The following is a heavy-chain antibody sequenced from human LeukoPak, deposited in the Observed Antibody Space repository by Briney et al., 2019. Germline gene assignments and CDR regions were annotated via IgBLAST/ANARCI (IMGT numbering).Heavy chain of an antibody. CDR1: GGSISSGGYY. V-gene: IGHV4-61*08. J-gene: IGHJ3*02. Sequence: SQTLSLTCTVSGGSISSGGYYWSWIRQPPGKGLEWIGYIYYSGSTNYNPSLKSRVTISVDTSKNQFSLKLSSVTAADTAVYYCARDGDCSGGSCPGDAFDIWGQGTMVTVSS. D-gene: IGHD2-15*01. CDR3: ARDGDCSGGSCPGDAFDI. CDR2: IYYSGST.